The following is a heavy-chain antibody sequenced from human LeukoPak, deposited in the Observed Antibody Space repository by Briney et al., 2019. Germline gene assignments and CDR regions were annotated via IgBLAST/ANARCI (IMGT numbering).Heavy chain of an antibody. V-gene: IGHV3-30-3*01. CDR2: ISYDGSNK. J-gene: IGHJ6*02. CDR3: ARGGYSSSYYYYGMDV. D-gene: IGHD6-13*01. Sequence: PGGSLRLSCAASGFTFSSYAMHWVRQAPGKGLEWVAVISYDGSNKYYADSVKGRFTISRDNSKNTLYLQMNSLRAEDTAVYYCARGGYSSSYYYYGMDVWGQGTTVTVSS. CDR1: GFTFSSYA.